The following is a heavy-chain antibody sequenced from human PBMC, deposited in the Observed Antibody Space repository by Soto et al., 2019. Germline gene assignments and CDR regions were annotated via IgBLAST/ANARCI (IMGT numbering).Heavy chain of an antibody. Sequence: GASVKVSCKASGYTFTSYGISWVRQAPGQGLERMGWISAYNGNTNYAQKLQGRVTMTTDTSTSTAYMELRSLRSDDTAVYYCARGWETYYYDSSGYPDAFDIWGQGTMVTVSS. D-gene: IGHD3-22*01. V-gene: IGHV1-18*01. J-gene: IGHJ3*02. CDR2: ISAYNGNT. CDR1: GYTFTSYG. CDR3: ARGWETYYYDSSGYPDAFDI.